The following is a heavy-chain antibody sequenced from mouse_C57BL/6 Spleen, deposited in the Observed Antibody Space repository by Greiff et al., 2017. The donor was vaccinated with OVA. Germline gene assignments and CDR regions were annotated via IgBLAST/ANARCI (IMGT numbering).Heavy chain of an antibody. CDR1: GFSLTSYA. Sequence: VQLQQSGPGLVAPSQSLSITCTVSGFSLTSYAISWVRQPPGKGLEWLGVIWTGGGTNYNSALKSRLSISKDNSKSQVFLKMNSLQTDDTARYYCARTLSTMVTTNYAMDYWGQGTSVTVSS. CDR2: IWTGGGT. D-gene: IGHD2-2*01. V-gene: IGHV2-9-1*01. CDR3: ARTLSTMVTTNYAMDY. J-gene: IGHJ4*01.